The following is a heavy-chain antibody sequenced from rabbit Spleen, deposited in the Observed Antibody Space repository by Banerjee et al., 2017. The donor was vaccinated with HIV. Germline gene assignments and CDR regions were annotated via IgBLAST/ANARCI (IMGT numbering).Heavy chain of an antibody. V-gene: IGHV1S45*01. D-gene: IGHD3-1*01. Sequence: QELLVESGGDLVKPGASLTLTCKASGFDFSRSDWICWVRQAPGKGLEWIACIDIDGSGSTYYANWARGRFTISKTSSTTVTLQMTSLTAADTATYFCARDRPGSDNFDLWGPGTLVTVS. CDR1: GFDFSRSDW. CDR2: IDIDGSGST. J-gene: IGHJ4*01. CDR3: ARDRPGSDNFDL.